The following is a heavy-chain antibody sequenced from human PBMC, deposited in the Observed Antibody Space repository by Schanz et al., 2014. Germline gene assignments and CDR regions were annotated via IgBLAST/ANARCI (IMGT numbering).Heavy chain of an antibody. CDR2: IYHTGST. D-gene: IGHD1-26*01. J-gene: IGHJ4*02. CDR3: TRDGYSRNCPDY. Sequence: QVQLQESGPGLVKPSGTLSLTCTVSGDSISNSHWWNWVRQPPGKGLEWIGQIYHTGSTDFNPSLKGRVTISVDKSKNQFSLRLSSVTAADTAVYYCTRDGYSRNCPDYWGQGTLVTVSS. V-gene: IGHV4-4*02. CDR1: GDSISNSHW.